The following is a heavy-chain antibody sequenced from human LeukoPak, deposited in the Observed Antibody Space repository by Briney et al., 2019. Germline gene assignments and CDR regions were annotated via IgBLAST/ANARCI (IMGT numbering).Heavy chain of an antibody. J-gene: IGHJ4*02. CDR2: IKSKTDGGTT. CDR3: TTVGLILTGYYSFDY. CDR1: GSTFSNAW. D-gene: IGHD3-9*01. Sequence: GGSLRLSCAASGSTFSNAWMSWVRQAPGKGLEWVGRIKSKTDGGTTDYAAPVKGRFTISRDDSKNTLYLQMNSLKTEDTAVYYCTTVGLILTGYYSFDYWGQGTLVTVSS. V-gene: IGHV3-15*01.